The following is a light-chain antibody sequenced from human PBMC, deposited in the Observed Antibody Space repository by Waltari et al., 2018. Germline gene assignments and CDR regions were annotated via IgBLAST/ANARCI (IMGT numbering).Light chain of an antibody. CDR2: ATS. CDR1: QRVASNY. V-gene: IGKV3-20*01. CDR3: QQYGTSHWT. J-gene: IGKJ1*01. Sequence: VVLTQSQDTLSLSPGERATLSCRASQRVASNYLAWYQQKPGQAPRLLIYATSTRATGTPDRFSGSGSGTDFILTISRLEPEDFAVYFCQQYGTSHWTFGQGTRVEFK.